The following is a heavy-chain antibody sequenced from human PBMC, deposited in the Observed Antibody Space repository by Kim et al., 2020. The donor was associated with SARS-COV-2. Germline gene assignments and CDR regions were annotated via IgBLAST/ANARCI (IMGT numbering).Heavy chain of an antibody. Sequence: ASVKVSCKASGYTFTSYGISWVRQAPGQGLEWMGWISAYNGNTNYAQKLQGRVTMTIDTSTSTAYMELRSLRSDDTAVYYCARVGDVDTAMMPDYWGQGTLVTVSS. V-gene: IGHV1-18*01. J-gene: IGHJ4*02. D-gene: IGHD5-18*01. CDR3: ARVGDVDTAMMPDY. CDR1: GYTFTSYG. CDR2: ISAYNGNT.